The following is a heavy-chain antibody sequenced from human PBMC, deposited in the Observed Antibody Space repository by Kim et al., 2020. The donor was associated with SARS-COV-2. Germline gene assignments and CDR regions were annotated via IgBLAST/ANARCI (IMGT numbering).Heavy chain of an antibody. J-gene: IGHJ6*02. D-gene: IGHD2-2*01. Sequence: GESLKISCKGSGYSFTSYWISWVRQMPGKGLEWMGRIDPSDSYTNYSPSFQGHVTISADKSISTAYLQWSSLKASDTAMYYCATHCSSTEDHSFYGMDVWGQGTTVTVSS. CDR3: ATHCSSTEDHSFYGMDV. CDR2: IDPSDSYT. CDR1: GYSFTSYW. V-gene: IGHV5-10-1*01.